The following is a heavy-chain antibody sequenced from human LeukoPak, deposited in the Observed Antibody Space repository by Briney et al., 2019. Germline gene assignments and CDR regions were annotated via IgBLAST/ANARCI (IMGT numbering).Heavy chain of an antibody. CDR2: IWYDGSNK. V-gene: IGHV3-33*06. J-gene: IGHJ6*02. D-gene: IGHD2-2*01. CDR1: GFTFSNFG. Sequence: HSGGSLRLSCAASGFTFSNFGMHWVRQAPGKGLEWVAGIWYDGSNKNYVDSVKGRFTISRDNSRNTLFLEMSSLRVEDTAVYFCAKRVVTAGNSGGDHYALDVWGPGTTVIVSS. CDR3: AKRVVTAGNSGGDHYALDV.